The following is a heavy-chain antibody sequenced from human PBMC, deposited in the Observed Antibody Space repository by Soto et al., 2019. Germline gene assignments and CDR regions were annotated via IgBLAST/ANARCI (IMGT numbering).Heavy chain of an antibody. D-gene: IGHD4-17*01. Sequence: GGSLRLSCAASGFTFSSYAMSWVRQAPGKGLEWVSAISGSGGSTYYADSVKGRFTISRDNSKNTLYLQMNSLRAEDTAVYYCAKPGYGDLRADDAFDIWGQGTMVTVSS. CDR1: GFTFSSYA. CDR3: AKPGYGDLRADDAFDI. J-gene: IGHJ3*02. CDR2: ISGSGGST. V-gene: IGHV3-23*01.